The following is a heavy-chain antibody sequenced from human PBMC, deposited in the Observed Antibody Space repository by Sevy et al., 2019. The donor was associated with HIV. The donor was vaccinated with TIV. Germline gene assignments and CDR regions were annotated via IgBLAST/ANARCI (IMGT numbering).Heavy chain of an antibody. CDR2: INHSGST. Sequence: SETLSLTCAVYGGSFSGYYWSWIRQPPGKGLEWIGEINHSGSTNYNPSLKSRVTISVDTSKNQFPLKLSSVTAADTAVYYCARRPDYYDRSGYSITFDYWGQGTLVTVSS. D-gene: IGHD3-22*01. V-gene: IGHV4-34*01. CDR1: GGSFSGYY. CDR3: ARRPDYYDRSGYSITFDY. J-gene: IGHJ4*02.